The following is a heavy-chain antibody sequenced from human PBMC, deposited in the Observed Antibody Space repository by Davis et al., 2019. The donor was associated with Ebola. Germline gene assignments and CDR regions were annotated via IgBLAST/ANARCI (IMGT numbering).Heavy chain of an antibody. Sequence: PGGSLRLSCAASGFTFSGSAMHWVRQASGKGLEWVGRIRSKANSYATAYAASVKGRFTISRDDSKNTAYLQMNSLKTEDTAVYYCTRLSVAALYSWGQGTLVTVSS. CDR1: GFTFSGSA. CDR3: TRLSVAALYS. CDR2: IRSKANSYAT. D-gene: IGHD6-19*01. V-gene: IGHV3-73*01. J-gene: IGHJ4*02.